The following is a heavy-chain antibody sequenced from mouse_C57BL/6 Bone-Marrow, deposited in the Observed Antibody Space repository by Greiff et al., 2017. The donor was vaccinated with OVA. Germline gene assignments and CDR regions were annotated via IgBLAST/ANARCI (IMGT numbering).Heavy chain of an antibody. CDR1: GYTFTSYW. CDR3: ARGGLRRAAY. Sequence: QVQLQQSGAELVKPGASVKMSCKASGYTFTSYWITWVKQRPGQGLEWIGDIYPGSGSTNYNEKFKSKATLPVDTSSSTAYMQLSSLTSEDSAVYYCARGGLRRAAYWGQGTLVTVSA. V-gene: IGHV1-55*01. D-gene: IGHD2-4*01. J-gene: IGHJ3*01. CDR2: IYPGSGST.